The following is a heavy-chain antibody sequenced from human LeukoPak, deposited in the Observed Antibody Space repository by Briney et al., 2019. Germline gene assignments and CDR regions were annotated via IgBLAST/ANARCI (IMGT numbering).Heavy chain of an antibody. J-gene: IGHJ4*02. Sequence: LPGGSLRLSCAASGFTFSSYGTHWVRQAPGKGLEWVALIWYDGSNKYYADSVKGRLTISRDNSKNTLYLQMNSLRAEDTAVYYCAREGPRGNSQFDYWGQGTLVTVSS. CDR2: IWYDGSNK. V-gene: IGHV3-33*01. CDR3: AREGPRGNSQFDY. D-gene: IGHD2/OR15-2a*01. CDR1: GFTFSSYG.